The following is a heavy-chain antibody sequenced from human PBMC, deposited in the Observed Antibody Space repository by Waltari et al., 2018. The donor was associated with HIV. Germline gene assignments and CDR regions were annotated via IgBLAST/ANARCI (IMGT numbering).Heavy chain of an antibody. J-gene: IGHJ4*02. D-gene: IGHD6-13*01. V-gene: IGHV3-7*01. CDR3: ARRQQLTD. Sequence: EVRLVESGGGLVQPGGSLRVPCAAPGFTFSSSWMTWVRQAPGKGLEWVANIKEDGSEIHYVYSVKGRFTISRDNAKNSLYLQMNSLRAEDTAVYYCARRQQLTDWGQGTLVTVSS. CDR2: IKEDGSEI. CDR1: GFTFSSSW.